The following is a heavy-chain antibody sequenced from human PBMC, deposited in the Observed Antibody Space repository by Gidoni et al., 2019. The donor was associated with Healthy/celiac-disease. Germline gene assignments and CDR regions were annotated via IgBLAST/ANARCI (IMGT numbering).Heavy chain of an antibody. CDR2: ISGSGGST. D-gene: IGHD6-19*01. V-gene: IGHV3-23*01. J-gene: IGHJ4*02. CDR1: GFTFRSYA. CDR3: AKPSGLVRSFDY. Sequence: EVQLLESGGGLVQPGWSLRLSCSASGFTFRSYAMRWVRQAPGKGLEWVSAISGSGGSTYYADSVKGRFTISRDNSKNTLYLQMNSLRAEDTAVYYCAKPSGLVRSFDYWGQGTLVTVSS.